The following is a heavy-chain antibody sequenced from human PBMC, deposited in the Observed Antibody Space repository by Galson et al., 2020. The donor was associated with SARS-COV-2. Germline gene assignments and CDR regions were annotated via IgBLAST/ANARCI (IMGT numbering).Heavy chain of an antibody. V-gene: IGHV3-30-3*01. CDR2: ISYDGSNK. J-gene: IGHJ3*02. D-gene: IGHD1-26*01. Sequence: GGSLRLSCEASGFTFSSYAMHWVRQAPGKGLEWVAVISYDGSNKYYADSVKGRFTISRDNSKNTLYLQMNSLRAEDTAVYYCARGRGGSYYKAFDIWGQGTMVTVSS. CDR3: ARGRGGSYYKAFDI. CDR1: GFTFSSYA.